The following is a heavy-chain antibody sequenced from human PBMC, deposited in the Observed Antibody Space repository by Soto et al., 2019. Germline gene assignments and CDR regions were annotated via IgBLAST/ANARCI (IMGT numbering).Heavy chain of an antibody. Sequence: EVQLVESGGGLVQPGRSLRLSCAASGFTFDDYAMHWVRQAPGKGLEWVSGISWNSGSIGYADSVKGRFTISRDNDKNSLYLQMNSLRAEDTALYYCAKATPEYSSSSYYYFDYWGQGNLETVSS. CDR2: ISWNSGSI. CDR3: AKATPEYSSSSYYYFDY. V-gene: IGHV3-9*01. CDR1: GFTFDDYA. D-gene: IGHD6-6*01. J-gene: IGHJ4*02.